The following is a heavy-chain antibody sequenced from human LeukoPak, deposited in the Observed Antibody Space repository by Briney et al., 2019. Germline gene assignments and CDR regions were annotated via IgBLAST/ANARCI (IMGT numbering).Heavy chain of an antibody. D-gene: IGHD2-2*01. CDR2: ISSSGSTI. V-gene: IGHV3-11*04. CDR1: GFTFSDYY. J-gene: IGHJ6*03. Sequence: GGSLRLSCAASGFTFSDYYMSWIRQAPGKGLEWVSYISSSGSTIYYADSVKGRFTISRDNAKNSLYLQMNSLRAEDTAVYYCARESRVVVPAGPKGGYYYYYMDVWGKGTTVTVSS. CDR3: ARESRVVVPAGPKGGYYYYYMDV.